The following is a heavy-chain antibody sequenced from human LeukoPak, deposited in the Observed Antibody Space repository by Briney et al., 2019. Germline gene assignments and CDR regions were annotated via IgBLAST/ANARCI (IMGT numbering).Heavy chain of an antibody. Sequence: GGSLRLSCAASGFTFSSYAMSWVRQAPGKGLEWVSAISGSGGSTYYADSVKGRFTISRDNSKNTLYLQMNSLRAEDTAVYYCAKAEYYYDSSGYYLFDSWGQGTLVTVSS. CDR1: GFTFSSYA. CDR2: ISGSGGST. V-gene: IGHV3-23*01. CDR3: AKAEYYYDSSGYYLFDS. J-gene: IGHJ4*02. D-gene: IGHD3-22*01.